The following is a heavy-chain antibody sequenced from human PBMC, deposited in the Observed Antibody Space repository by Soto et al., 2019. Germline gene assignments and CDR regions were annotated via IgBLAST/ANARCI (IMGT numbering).Heavy chain of an antibody. CDR1: GFTFSSYG. CDR3: ATSGGTTIRRLLGYGMDV. Sequence: QVQLVESGGGVVQPGRSLRLSCATSGFTFSSYGMHWVRQAPGKGLEWVAVISYDGSNKYYADSVKGRFTNSRDNSKNTLYLQMNGLRSEDTAVYYCATSGGTTIRRLLGYGMDVWGQGTTVAVSS. D-gene: IGHD4-4*01. J-gene: IGHJ6*02. CDR2: ISYDGSNK. V-gene: IGHV3-30*03.